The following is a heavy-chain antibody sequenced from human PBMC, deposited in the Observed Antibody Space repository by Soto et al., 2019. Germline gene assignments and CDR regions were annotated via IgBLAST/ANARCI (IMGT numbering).Heavy chain of an antibody. CDR3: ARGWDHYDSSGLLTWFDP. D-gene: IGHD3-22*01. V-gene: IGHV1-69*13. J-gene: IGHJ5*02. CDR1: GGTFSDYG. Sequence: ASVKVSCKASGGTFSDYGISWVRQAPGQGLEWMGGLIPIFGTSNYAQKFQGRVTITADESTSTAYMELSSLTSEDTAVYYCARGWDHYDSSGLLTWFDPWGQGTLVTVS. CDR2: LIPIFGTS.